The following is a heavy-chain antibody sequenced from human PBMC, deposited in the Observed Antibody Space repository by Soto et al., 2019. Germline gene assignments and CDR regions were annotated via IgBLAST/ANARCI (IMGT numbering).Heavy chain of an antibody. V-gene: IGHV3-11*01. CDR3: ARDPQRRDGYNFDS. CDR2: ITKGGETT. D-gene: IGHD5-12*01. J-gene: IGHJ4*02. Sequence: XESLSLSFAASGFIFTDYSLTWIRQAPGKGLEWISYITKGGETTQHADSVKGRFTISRDNAKKVLFLQMNSLRAEDTAVYYCARDPQRRDGYNFDSWGRGTLVTVSS. CDR1: GFIFTDYS.